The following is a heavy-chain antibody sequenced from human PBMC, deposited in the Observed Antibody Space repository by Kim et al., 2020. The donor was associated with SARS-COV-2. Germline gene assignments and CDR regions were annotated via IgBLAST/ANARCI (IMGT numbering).Heavy chain of an antibody. Sequence: GGSLRLSCAASGFTFSSYGMHWVRQAPGKGLEWVAVISYDGSNKYYADSVKGRFTIPRDNSKNTLYLQMNSLRAEDTAVYYCAKDLERESSRGGGAIDI. V-gene: IGHV3-30*18. CDR2: ISYDGSNK. CDR3: AKDLERESSRGGGAIDI. J-gene: IGHJ3*02. D-gene: IGHD3-10*01. CDR1: GFTFSSYG.